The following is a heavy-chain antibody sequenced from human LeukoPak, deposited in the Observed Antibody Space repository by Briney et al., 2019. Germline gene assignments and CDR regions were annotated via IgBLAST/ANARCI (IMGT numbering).Heavy chain of an antibody. D-gene: IGHD2-8*01. V-gene: IGHV3-74*01. CDR3: AKDTSIGKYCTNGVCSPFDY. Sequence: GGSLRLSCAVSGFTFSTYWMHWVRQVPGKGLVWVSRLSSDGSSTSYADSVKGRFTISRDNAKNTLYLQMISLRPEDTAVYYCAKDTSIGKYCTNGVCSPFDYWGQGTLVTVSS. CDR1: GFTFSTYW. J-gene: IGHJ4*02. CDR2: LSSDGSST.